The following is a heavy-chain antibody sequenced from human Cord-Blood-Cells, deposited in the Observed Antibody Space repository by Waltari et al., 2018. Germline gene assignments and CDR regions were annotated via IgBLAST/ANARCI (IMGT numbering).Heavy chain of an antibody. Sequence: QVQLQESGPGLVKPSETLSLTCTVSGYSISSGYYWGWIRQPPGKGLEWIGNIYHSGSTYHNPSLKSRVTISVDTSKNQFSLKLSSGTAADTAVYYCARGGNYDFWSGYHDAFDIWGQGTMVTVSS. V-gene: IGHV4-38-2*02. CDR2: IYHSGST. J-gene: IGHJ3*02. D-gene: IGHD3-3*01. CDR1: GYSISSGYY. CDR3: ARGGNYDFWSGYHDAFDI.